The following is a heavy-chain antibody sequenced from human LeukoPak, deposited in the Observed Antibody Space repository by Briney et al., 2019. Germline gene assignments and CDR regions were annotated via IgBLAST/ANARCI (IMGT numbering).Heavy chain of an antibody. CDR3: ARDRAGYYFDY. CDR2: ITRSSTTI. Sequence: GGSLRLSCAASGFNFSTYSMNWVRQAPGKGLEWVSYITRSSTTIYYADSVKGRFTISRDNAKNSLYLQMNSLRVEDTAIYYCARDRAGYYFDYWGQGTLVTVSS. D-gene: IGHD1-14*01. V-gene: IGHV3-48*01. CDR1: GFNFSTYS. J-gene: IGHJ4*02.